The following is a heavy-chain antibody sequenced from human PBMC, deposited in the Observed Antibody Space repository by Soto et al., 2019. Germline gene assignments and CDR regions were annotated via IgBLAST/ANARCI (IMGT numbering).Heavy chain of an antibody. Sequence: QAHLVESGGGVVQPGRSLRLSCAASGFTFTSYGMHWVRQAPGTRLEWVAVISYDGGLQHYADSVKASFTISRDNSKNMVLLEMNSLRAEDTAVYYCVSDRGYGHASVPFSWGQGTLVSVSS. CDR2: ISYDGGLQ. D-gene: IGHD5-18*01. J-gene: IGHJ5*02. CDR3: VSDRGYGHASVPFS. CDR1: GFTFTSYG. V-gene: IGHV3-30*03.